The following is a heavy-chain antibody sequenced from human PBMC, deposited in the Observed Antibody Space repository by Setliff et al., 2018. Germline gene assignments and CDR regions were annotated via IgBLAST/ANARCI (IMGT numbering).Heavy chain of an antibody. CDR3: ARATKWELLADHLSDAFDI. CDR1: GFTFSSYG. V-gene: IGHV3-7*01. J-gene: IGHJ3*02. D-gene: IGHD1-26*01. Sequence: PGGSLRLSCAASGFTFSSYGMHWVRQAPGKGLEWVANIKQDGSEKYYVDSVKGRFTISRDNAKNSLYLQMNSLRAEDTAVYYCARATKWELLADHLSDAFDIWGQGTMVTVSS. CDR2: IKQDGSEK.